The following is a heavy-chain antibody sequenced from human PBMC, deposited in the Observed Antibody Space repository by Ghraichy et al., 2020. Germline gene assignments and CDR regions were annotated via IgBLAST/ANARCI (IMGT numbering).Heavy chain of an antibody. CDR3: ARDGRSNDFWSGYMNSDY. Sequence: ASVKVSCKASGYTFTGYYMHWVRQAPGQGLEWMGWINPNSGGTNYAQKFQGRVTMTRDTSISTAYMELSRLRSDDTAVYYCARDGRSNDFWSGYMNSDYWGQGTLVTVSS. V-gene: IGHV1-2*02. J-gene: IGHJ4*02. D-gene: IGHD3-3*01. CDR2: INPNSGGT. CDR1: GYTFTGYY.